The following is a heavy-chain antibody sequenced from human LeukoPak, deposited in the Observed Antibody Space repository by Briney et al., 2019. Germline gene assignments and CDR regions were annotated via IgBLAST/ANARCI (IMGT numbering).Heavy chain of an antibody. J-gene: IGHJ4*02. D-gene: IGHD6-13*01. Sequence: SETLSLTCTVSGGSISSSSYYWGWIRQPPGKGLEWIGSIYYSGSTYCNPSLKSRVTISVDTSKNQFSLKLRSVTAADTAVYYCARTFYSSSHFDYWGQGTLVTVSS. V-gene: IGHV4-39*07. CDR2: IYYSGST. CDR3: ARTFYSSSHFDY. CDR1: GGSISSSSYY.